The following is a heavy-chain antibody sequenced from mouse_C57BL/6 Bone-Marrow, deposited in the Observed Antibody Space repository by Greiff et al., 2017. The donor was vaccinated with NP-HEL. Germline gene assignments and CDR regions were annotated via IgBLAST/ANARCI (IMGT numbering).Heavy chain of an antibody. V-gene: IGHV7-3*01. D-gene: IGHD2-5*01. J-gene: IGHJ4*01. CDR1: GFTFTDYY. CDR3: ARYNYSNSYAMYD. CDR2: IRNKANSYTT. Sequence: EVKLVESGGGLVQPGGSLSLSCAASGFTFTDYYMSWVRQPPGKALEWLGFIRNKANSYTTEYSASVKSRFTSSRDTSQIILYLQMNALSADDSATYYCARYNYSNSYAMYDWGQGTSVTVSS.